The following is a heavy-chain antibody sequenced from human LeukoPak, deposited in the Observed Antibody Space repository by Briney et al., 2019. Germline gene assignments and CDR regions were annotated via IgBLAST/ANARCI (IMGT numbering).Heavy chain of an antibody. Sequence: GGSLRLSCAASGFTVSSNYMSWVRQAPGKGLEWVSVIYSGGSTYYADSVKGRFTISRHNSKNTLHLQMNSLRAEDTAVYYCARDSLVSYYYYGMDVWGQGTTVTVSS. CDR1: GFTVSSNY. J-gene: IGHJ6*02. D-gene: IGHD2-15*01. CDR2: IYSGGST. CDR3: ARDSLVSYYYYGMDV. V-gene: IGHV3-53*04.